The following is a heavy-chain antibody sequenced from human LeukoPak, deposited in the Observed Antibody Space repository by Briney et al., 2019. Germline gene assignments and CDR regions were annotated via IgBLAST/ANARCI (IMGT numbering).Heavy chain of an antibody. CDR2: IDPSDSYT. CDR3: ASSLDAYCSGGSCYHSYYYYYGMDV. V-gene: IGHV5-10-1*01. J-gene: IGHJ6*02. Sequence: GESLKISCKGSGYSFTSYWISWVRQMPGEGLEWMGRIDPSDSYTNYSPSFQGHVTISADKSISTAYLQWSSLKASDTAMYYCASSLDAYCSGGSCYHSYYYYYGMDVWGQGTTVTVSS. CDR1: GYSFTSYW. D-gene: IGHD2-15*01.